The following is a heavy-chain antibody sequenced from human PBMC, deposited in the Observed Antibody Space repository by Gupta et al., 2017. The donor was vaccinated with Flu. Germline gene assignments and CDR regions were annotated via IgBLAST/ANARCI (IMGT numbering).Heavy chain of an antibody. V-gene: IGHV3-23*01. CDR1: GFTFSSYA. CDR2: ISGSGGST. D-gene: IGHD6-6*01. J-gene: IGHJ4*02. Sequence: EVQLLESGGGLVQPGGSLRLSCAASGFTFSSYAMSWVRQAPGKGLEWVSAISGSGGSTSYADSVKGRFNISRDNSKNTLYLQMNSLRAEDTAVYYCAKAGEAARHFDYWGQGTLVTVSS. CDR3: AKAGEAARHFDY.